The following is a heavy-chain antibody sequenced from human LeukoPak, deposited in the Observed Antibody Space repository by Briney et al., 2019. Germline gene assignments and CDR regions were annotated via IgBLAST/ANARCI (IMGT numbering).Heavy chain of an antibody. CDR3: ARAAPTTADYFDY. J-gene: IGHJ4*02. V-gene: IGHV4-34*01. Sequence: PSETLSLTCAVYGGSFSGYYWSWIRQPPGKGLEWIEEINHSGSTNYNPSLKSRVTISVDTSKNQFSLKLSSVTAADTAVYYCARAAPTTADYFDYWGQGTLVTVSS. CDR1: GGSFSGYY. D-gene: IGHD4-17*01. CDR2: INHSGST.